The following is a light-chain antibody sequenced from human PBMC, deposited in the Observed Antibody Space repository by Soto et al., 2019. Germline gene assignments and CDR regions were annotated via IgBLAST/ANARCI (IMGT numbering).Light chain of an antibody. CDR3: QQYNSYSPT. J-gene: IGKJ1*01. CDR1: QSISTW. CDR2: KAS. Sequence: DIQITQSPSTLSASVGDRVTITCRASQSISTWLAWYQQKAGKAPKVLIYKASSLQIGVPSRFSGSGSGTESTLTISSLQPDDSATYYCQQYNSYSPTFGQGTKVDIK. V-gene: IGKV1-5*03.